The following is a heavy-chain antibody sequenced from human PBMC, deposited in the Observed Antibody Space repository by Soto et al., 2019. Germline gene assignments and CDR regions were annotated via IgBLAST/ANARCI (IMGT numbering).Heavy chain of an antibody. J-gene: IGHJ6*02. CDR2: TYYRSKWYN. CDR3: ARWEHEHGKMDV. V-gene: IGHV6-1*01. CDR1: GDSVSSSSAA. Sequence: QVQLQQSGSGLVKPSQTLSLTCAISGDSVSSSSAAWSWIRQSPSRGLEWLGRTYYRSKWYNQYALSVKSRITINPDTSKNQFSLQLNSVTPEDTAVYYCARWEHEHGKMDVGGRGTTVTVSS. D-gene: IGHD1-26*01.